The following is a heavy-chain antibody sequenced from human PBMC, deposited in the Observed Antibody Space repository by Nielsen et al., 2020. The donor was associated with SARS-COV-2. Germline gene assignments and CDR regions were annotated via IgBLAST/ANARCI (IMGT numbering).Heavy chain of an antibody. V-gene: IGHV1-18*01. CDR3: ARPQLEYQLPTEDKYWYFDL. Sequence: ASVKVSCKASGYTFTSYGISWVRQAPGQGLEWMGWISAYNGNTNYAQKLQGRVTMTTDTSTSTAYMELRSLRSDDTAVYYCARPQLEYQLPTEDKYWYFDLWGRGTLVTVSS. CDR1: GYTFTSYG. D-gene: IGHD2-2*01. CDR2: ISAYNGNT. J-gene: IGHJ2*01.